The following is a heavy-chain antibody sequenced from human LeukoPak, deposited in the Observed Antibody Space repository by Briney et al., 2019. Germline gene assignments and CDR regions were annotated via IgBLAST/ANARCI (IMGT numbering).Heavy chain of an antibody. CDR1: GYTFTSYG. Sequence: ASVKVSCKASGYTFTSYGISRVRQAPGQGLEWMGWISAYNGNTNYAQKLQGRVTMTTDTSTSTAYMELRSLRSDDTAVYYCARVGPLMVRGVYFDYWGQGTLVTVSS. V-gene: IGHV1-18*01. CDR3: ARVGPLMVRGVYFDY. CDR2: ISAYNGNT. J-gene: IGHJ4*02. D-gene: IGHD3-10*01.